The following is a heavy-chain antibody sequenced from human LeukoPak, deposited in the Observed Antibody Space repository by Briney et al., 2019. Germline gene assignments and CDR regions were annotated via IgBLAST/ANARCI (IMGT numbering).Heavy chain of an antibody. CDR2: IKQDGILR. CDR1: GFTFRNYW. CDR3: ARLGGETTRFDL. D-gene: IGHD3-16*01. V-gene: IGHV3-7*01. Sequence: GGSLRLSCAASGFTFRNYWMSWVRQAPGRGLDWVATIKQDGILRHYVDSVKGRFTISRDNAADSLYLQMDSLRVEDTAVYYCARLGGETTRFDLWGQGALVTVSS. J-gene: IGHJ4*02.